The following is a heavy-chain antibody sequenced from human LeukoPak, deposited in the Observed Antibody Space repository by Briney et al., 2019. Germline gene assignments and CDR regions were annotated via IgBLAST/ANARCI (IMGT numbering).Heavy chain of an antibody. J-gene: IGHJ4*02. D-gene: IGHD6-19*01. CDR2: INSDGSST. V-gene: IGHV3-74*01. CDR1: GFTFSSYW. Sequence: PGGSLRLSCAASGFTFSSYWMHWVRQAPGRGLVWVSRINSDGSSTSYADSVKGRFTISRDNAKNTLYLQMNSLRAEDTAVYYCASDLGGYSSGWTIDYWGQGTLVTVSS. CDR3: ASDLGGYSSGWTIDY.